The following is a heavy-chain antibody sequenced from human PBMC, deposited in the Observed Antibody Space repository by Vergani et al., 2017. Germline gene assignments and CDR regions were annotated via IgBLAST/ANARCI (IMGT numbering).Heavy chain of an antibody. CDR3: AKDILENTATWDY. Sequence: VQLVESGGGVVQPGGSLRLSCAASGFTFSSYAMSWVRQAPGKGLEWVSAISGSGGSTYYADSVKGRFTISRDNSKNTPYLQMNSLRAEDTAVYYCAKDILENTATWDYWGQGTLVTVSS. D-gene: IGHD5-18*01. V-gene: IGHV3-23*04. J-gene: IGHJ4*02. CDR1: GFTFSSYA. CDR2: ISGSGGST.